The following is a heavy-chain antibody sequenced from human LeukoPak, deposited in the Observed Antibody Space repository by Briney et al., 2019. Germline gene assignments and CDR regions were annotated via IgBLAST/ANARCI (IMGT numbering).Heavy chain of an antibody. V-gene: IGHV3-33*01. Sequence: GRSLRLSCAASGFNFNTYGMHWVRQAPGKGLEWVAILWDDGTTQYYAESVKGRFAISRDNSKHTVYLQLNSPRGDDTAVYYCARESLLVPGTIDYWGQGTLVTVSS. D-gene: IGHD6-19*01. J-gene: IGHJ4*02. CDR2: LWDDGTTQ. CDR3: ARESLLVPGTIDY. CDR1: GFNFNTYG.